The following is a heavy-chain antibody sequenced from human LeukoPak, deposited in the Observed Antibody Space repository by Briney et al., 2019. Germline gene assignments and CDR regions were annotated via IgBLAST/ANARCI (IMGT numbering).Heavy chain of an antibody. CDR2: IYYSGST. D-gene: IGHD2-2*01. V-gene: IGHV4-30-4*08. Sequence: PSETLSLTCTVSGGSISSGDYYWSWIRQPPGKGLEWIGYIYYSGSTYYNPSLKSRVTISVDTSKNQFSLTLSSVTAADTAVYYCARVWYQLLAGWFDPWGQGTLVTVSS. CDR3: ARVWYQLLAGWFDP. CDR1: GGSISSGDYY. J-gene: IGHJ5*02.